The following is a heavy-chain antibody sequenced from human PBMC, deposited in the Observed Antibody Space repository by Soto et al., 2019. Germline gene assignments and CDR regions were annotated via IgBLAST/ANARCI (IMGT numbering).Heavy chain of an antibody. D-gene: IGHD3-10*01. CDR2: IIPIFGTA. J-gene: IGHJ1*01. V-gene: IGHV1-69*12. Sequence: QVQLVQSGAEVKKPGSSVKVSCKASGGTFSSYAISWVRQAPGQGLEWMGGIIPIFGTANYAQKFQGRVTITADESTSTAYMELSSLRSEDTAVYYCARWGSGSYVANAYFQHGGQGTLVTVSS. CDR1: GGTFSSYA. CDR3: ARWGSGSYVANAYFQH.